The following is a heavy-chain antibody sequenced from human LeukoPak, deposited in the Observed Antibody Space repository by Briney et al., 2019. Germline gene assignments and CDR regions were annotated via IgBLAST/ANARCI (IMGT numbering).Heavy chain of an antibody. Sequence: GASVKVSCKASGYTFTSYGISWVRQAPGHGLEWMGCISPYNGNTNYAQKLQGRVTVTTDTSTSTAYMELRSLRSDDTAVYYCARTYCSGGSCYSSDYWGQGTLVTVSS. J-gene: IGHJ4*02. V-gene: IGHV1-18*01. CDR3: ARTYCSGGSCYSSDY. CDR2: ISPYNGNT. D-gene: IGHD2-15*01. CDR1: GYTFTSYG.